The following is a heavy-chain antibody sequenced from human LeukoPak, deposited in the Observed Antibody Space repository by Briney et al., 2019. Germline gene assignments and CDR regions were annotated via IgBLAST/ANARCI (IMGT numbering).Heavy chain of an antibody. Sequence: GGSLRLSCAASGFTVSSNYMSWVRQAPGKGLEWVSILYSGGNTYYADSVKGRFTISRDNSKNTLYLQMNGLRADDTAVYYCARQQDTTNPGYWGQGTLVTVSS. J-gene: IGHJ4*02. CDR3: ARQQDTTNPGY. D-gene: IGHD5-18*01. CDR1: GFTVSSNY. V-gene: IGHV3-66*04. CDR2: LYSGGNT.